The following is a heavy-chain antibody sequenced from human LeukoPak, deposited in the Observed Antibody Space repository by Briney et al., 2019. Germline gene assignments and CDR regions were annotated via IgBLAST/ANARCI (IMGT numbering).Heavy chain of an antibody. CDR2: MSGDGGST. J-gene: IGHJ4*02. Sequence: PGGSLRLSCAASGFTFEYYAMHWLRQAPGKGLEWVSRMSGDGGSTYEADSVKGLFIISRDNSKNSLYLQMKSLRTEDTALYYCAKDMGSSGYYVDYWGQGTLVTVSS. CDR1: GFTFEYYA. CDR3: AKDMGSSGYYVDY. V-gene: IGHV3-43*02. D-gene: IGHD3-22*01.